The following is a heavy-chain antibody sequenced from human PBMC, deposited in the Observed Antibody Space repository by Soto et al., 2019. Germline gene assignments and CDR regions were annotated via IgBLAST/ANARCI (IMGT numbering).Heavy chain of an antibody. CDR1: SASLSSSTYY. D-gene: IGHD3-9*01. J-gene: IGHJ6*02. Sequence: PSETLSLTCSVSSASLSSSTYYWSWIRQPPGRGPEWIGSIYYSGNTYYKPSLKSRVTISIDTSRNQFSLKLTSVTAADTAVYYCASGYDILTGYPRGDYYGMDVWGQGTTVTVSS. CDR3: ASGYDILTGYPRGDYYGMDV. CDR2: IYYSGNT. V-gene: IGHV4-39*01.